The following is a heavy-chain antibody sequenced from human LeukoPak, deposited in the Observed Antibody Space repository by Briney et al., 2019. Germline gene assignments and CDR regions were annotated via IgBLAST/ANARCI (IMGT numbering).Heavy chain of an antibody. CDR1: GGSISSSSAY. D-gene: IGHD4-17*01. CDR2: IYYSGST. CDR3: ARVLSYGDYSLDY. J-gene: IGHJ4*02. V-gene: IGHV4-61*01. Sequence: SETLSLTCTVSGGSISSSSAYWSWIRQPPGKGLEWIGYIYYSGSTNYNPSLKSRVTISVDTSKNQFSLKLSSVTAADTAVYYCARVLSYGDYSLDYWGQGTLVTVSS.